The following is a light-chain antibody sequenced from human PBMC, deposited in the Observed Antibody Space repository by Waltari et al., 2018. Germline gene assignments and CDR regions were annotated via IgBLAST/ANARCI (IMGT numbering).Light chain of an antibody. V-gene: IGKV1-39*01. J-gene: IGKJ2*01. CDR3: QQSYITPYT. CDR1: QSITSSY. Sequence: DIQMTQSPSSLSASVGDRVTITCRASQSITSSYLNWYQQKPGKAPNLLIYAAFSLQSGAPSRFSGSGSGTVFTLTISSLQPEDFATYYCQQSYITPYTFGQGTKLEI. CDR2: AAF.